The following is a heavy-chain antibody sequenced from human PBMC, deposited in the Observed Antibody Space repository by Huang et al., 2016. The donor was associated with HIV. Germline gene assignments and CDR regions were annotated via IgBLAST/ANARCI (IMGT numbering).Heavy chain of an antibody. D-gene: IGHD4-17*01. J-gene: IGHJ6*03. CDR2: IYYIGNG. CDR1: GGSISSSRYY. CDR3: ASRTTVTTTSNYHYFYMDV. Sequence: QLQLQESGPGLVKPSETLSLTCTVSGGSISSSRYYWGWIRPSPGKGLEWIGGIYYIGNGYYNPSLKSRVTMSVDRSSNQFALKMHAVTAADTAVYYCASRTTVTTTSNYHYFYMDVWGKGTTVIVSS. V-gene: IGHV4-39*01.